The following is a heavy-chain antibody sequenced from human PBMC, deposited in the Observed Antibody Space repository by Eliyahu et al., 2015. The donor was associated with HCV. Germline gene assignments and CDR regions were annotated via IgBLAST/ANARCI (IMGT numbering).Heavy chain of an antibody. Sequence: EVQLVESGGGLVQPGGSLRLSXAASGFXFSNXWMXWVRQAPGKGLEWVANIKQDGSEKYYVDSVMRRFTISRDNAENSLYLQMSSLRAEDTAVYFCARDRGFCSGTSCSGMYNWFDPWGQGTLVTVSS. D-gene: IGHD2-2*01. CDR2: IKQDGSEK. V-gene: IGHV3-7*01. CDR1: GFXFSNXW. J-gene: IGHJ5*02. CDR3: ARDRGFCSGTSCSGMYNWFDP.